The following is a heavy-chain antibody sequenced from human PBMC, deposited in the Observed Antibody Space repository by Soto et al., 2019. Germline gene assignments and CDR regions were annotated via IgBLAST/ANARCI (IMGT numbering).Heavy chain of an antibody. CDR1: GGSISSSSYY. V-gene: IGHV4-39*01. CDR2: IYYSGST. Sequence: QLQLQESGPGLVKPSETLSLTCTVSGGSISSSSYYWGWIRQPPGKGLEWIGSIYYSGSTYYNPSLKSRVTISVDTSKNRFSLNLSSVTAADTAVYDCARHFGYSYGPDRYYYYGMDVWGQGTTVTVSS. J-gene: IGHJ6*02. D-gene: IGHD5-18*01. CDR3: ARHFGYSYGPDRYYYYGMDV.